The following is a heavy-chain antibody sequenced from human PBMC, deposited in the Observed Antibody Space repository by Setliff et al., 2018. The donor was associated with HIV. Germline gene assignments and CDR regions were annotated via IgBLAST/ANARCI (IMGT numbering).Heavy chain of an antibody. D-gene: IGHD3-22*01. CDR1: GDAFTDYY. V-gene: IGHV1-2*02. J-gene: IGHJ3*02. Sequence: ASVKVSCKASGDAFTDYYIHWVRQAPGQGLEWMGWINPNCGGTNYAQKFQGRVTMTGNTSISTAYMELSSLRSEDTAVYYCARGGGGYYYVGAVDIWGQGTVVTVSS. CDR2: INPNCGGT. CDR3: ARGGGGYYYVGAVDI.